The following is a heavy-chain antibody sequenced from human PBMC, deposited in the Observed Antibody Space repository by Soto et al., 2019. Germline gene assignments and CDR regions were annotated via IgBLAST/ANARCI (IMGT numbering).Heavy chain of an antibody. CDR3: AKGGSGSYSNAFDI. J-gene: IGHJ3*02. Sequence: PSERLGLTGTVSGGSIGSSNYYWCWIRQPPGKGLEWIGSIYYSGSTYYNPSLKSRVTISVDTSKNQFSLKLSSVTAADTAVYYCAKGGSGSYSNAFDIWGQGTMVT. V-gene: IGHV4-39*01. D-gene: IGHD3-10*01. CDR2: IYYSGST. CDR1: GGSIGSSNYY.